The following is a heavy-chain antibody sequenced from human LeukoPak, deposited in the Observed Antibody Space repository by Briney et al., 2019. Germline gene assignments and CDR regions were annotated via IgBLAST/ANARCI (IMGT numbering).Heavy chain of an antibody. D-gene: IGHD5-12*01. J-gene: IGHJ4*02. CDR2: ISYDGSNK. V-gene: IGHV3-30*04. CDR1: GFTFSSYA. CDR3: AKMLATIGFGHYFDY. Sequence: GRSLRLSCAASGFTFSSYAMHWVRQAPGKGLEWVAVISYDGSNKYYADSVKGRFTISRDNSKNTLYLQMNSLRAEDTAVYYCAKMLATIGFGHYFDYWGQGTLVTVSS.